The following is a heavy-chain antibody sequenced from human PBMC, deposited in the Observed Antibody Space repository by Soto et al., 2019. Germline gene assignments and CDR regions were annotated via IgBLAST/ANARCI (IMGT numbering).Heavy chain of an antibody. D-gene: IGHD5-18*01. J-gene: IGHJ6*02. CDR2: IYYSGST. CDR3: ARDRMVNGDYYYYGMDV. CDR1: GGSISSYY. Sequence: SETLSLTCTVSGGSISSYYWSWIRQPPGKGLEWIGYIYYSGSTNYNPSLKSRVTISVDTSKNQFSLKLSSVTAADTAVYYCARDRMVNGDYYYYGMDVWGQGTTVTVSS. V-gene: IGHV4-59*12.